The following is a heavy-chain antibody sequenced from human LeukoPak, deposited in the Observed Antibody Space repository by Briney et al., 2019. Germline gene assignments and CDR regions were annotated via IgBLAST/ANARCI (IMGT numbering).Heavy chain of an antibody. CDR1: GFTFSDYY. Sequence: PGGSLRLSCAASGFTFSDYYMSWIRQAPGKGLEWVANIKQDGSEKYYVDSVKGRFTISRDNAKNSLYLQMNSLRAEDTAVYYCAREGRFYDFWSGTNFDYWGQGTLVTVSS. J-gene: IGHJ4*02. CDR3: AREGRFYDFWSGTNFDY. V-gene: IGHV3-7*01. CDR2: IKQDGSEK. D-gene: IGHD3-3*01.